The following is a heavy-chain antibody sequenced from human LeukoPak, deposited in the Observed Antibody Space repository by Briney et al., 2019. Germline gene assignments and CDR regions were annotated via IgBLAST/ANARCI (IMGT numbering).Heavy chain of an antibody. CDR3: ARGTLRYFDWLHHDY. J-gene: IGHJ4*02. CDR1: GGSITTYY. V-gene: IGHV4-39*07. D-gene: IGHD3-9*01. CDR2: IYYSGST. Sequence: SETLSLTCNVSGGSITTYYWNWIRQPPGKGLEWIGSIYYSGSTYYNPSLKSRVTISVDTSKNQFSLKLSSVTAADTAVYYCARGTLRYFDWLHHDYWGQGTLVTVSS.